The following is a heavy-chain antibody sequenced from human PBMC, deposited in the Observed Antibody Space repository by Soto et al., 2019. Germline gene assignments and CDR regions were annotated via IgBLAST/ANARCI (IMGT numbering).Heavy chain of an antibody. CDR3: AKRFFGSGSPPGAFDV. Sequence: PVGSLRLSCAASGFTFSKYAMSWVRQAPGKGPEWVSFISSSGNGTYYADSVKGRFTISRDNSKNTLYVQMNNLRAEDTAIYYCAKRFFGSGSPPGAFDVWGQGTMVTVSS. V-gene: IGHV3-23*01. CDR2: ISSSGNGT. D-gene: IGHD3-10*01. J-gene: IGHJ3*01. CDR1: GFTFSKYA.